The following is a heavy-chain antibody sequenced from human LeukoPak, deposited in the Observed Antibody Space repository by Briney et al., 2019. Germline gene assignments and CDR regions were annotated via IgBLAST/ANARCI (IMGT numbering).Heavy chain of an antibody. D-gene: IGHD3-22*01. CDR3: ARSPSGYRFDS. J-gene: IGHJ4*02. CDR2: ISNSGST. CDR1: GGSISSYY. V-gene: IGHV4-59*01. Sequence: SETLSLTCTVSGGSISSYYWSWIRQPPGKGLEWIGYISNSGSTNYHPSLKSRVTISSDTSKTQFTLKLTSVTAADTAVYYCARSPSGYRFDSWGQGTLVTVSS.